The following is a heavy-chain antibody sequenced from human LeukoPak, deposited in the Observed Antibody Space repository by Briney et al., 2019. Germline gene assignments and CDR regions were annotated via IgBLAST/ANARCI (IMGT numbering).Heavy chain of an antibody. V-gene: IGHV3-30*02. J-gene: IGHJ4*02. Sequence: GGSLRLSCAASGFTFSSYGMHWVRQAPGKGLEWVAFIRYDGSNKYYADSVKGRFTISRDNSKNTLYLQMNSLRAEDTAVYYRAKGAIIGYCSSTSCYSFDYWGQGTLVTVSS. CDR1: GFTFSSYG. CDR2: IRYDGSNK. D-gene: IGHD2-2*01. CDR3: AKGAIIGYCSSTSCYSFDY.